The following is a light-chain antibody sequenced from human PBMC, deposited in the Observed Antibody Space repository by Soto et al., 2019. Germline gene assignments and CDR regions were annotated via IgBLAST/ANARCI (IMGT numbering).Light chain of an antibody. CDR2: GAS. J-gene: IGKJ4*01. CDR3: QQRTNWSSVT. CDR1: QSVSNDF. V-gene: IGKV3D-20*02. Sequence: EIVLTQSPGILSLSPGERATLSCRASQSVSNDFLAWYQQKPGQAPRLLIYGASTRATDVPDRFSGSGSGADFTLTISRLEPEDFAVYYCQQRTNWSSVTFGGGTKVEIK.